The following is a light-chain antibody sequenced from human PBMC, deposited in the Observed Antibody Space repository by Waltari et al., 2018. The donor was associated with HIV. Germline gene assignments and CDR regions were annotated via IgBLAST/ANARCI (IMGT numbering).Light chain of an antibody. CDR2: AAS. Sequence: AIRVIQSPSSVSASTGDRVPITCRASQAITGYLAWYQQKPGQAPKLLIYAASSLQSGVPSRFNASGSGTDFTLTISCLQSEDFATYYCQQYYTYPITFGQGTRLDIK. CDR3: QQYYTYPIT. CDR1: QAITGY. J-gene: IGKJ5*01. V-gene: IGKV1-8*01.